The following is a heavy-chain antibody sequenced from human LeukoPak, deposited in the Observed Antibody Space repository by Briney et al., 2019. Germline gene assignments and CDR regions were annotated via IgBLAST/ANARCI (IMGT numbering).Heavy chain of an antibody. Sequence: SETLSLTCTVSGGSISSGSYYWSWIRQPAGKGLEWIGRIYTSGSTNYNPSLKSRVTISVDTSKNQFSLKLSSVTAADTAGYYCARAFTMVRGVITPYYFDYWGQGTLVTVSS. CDR2: IYTSGST. V-gene: IGHV4-61*02. J-gene: IGHJ4*02. D-gene: IGHD3-10*01. CDR1: GGSISSGSYY. CDR3: ARAFTMVRGVITPYYFDY.